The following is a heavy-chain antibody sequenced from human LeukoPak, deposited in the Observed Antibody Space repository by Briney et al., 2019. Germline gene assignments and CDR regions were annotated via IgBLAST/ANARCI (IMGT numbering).Heavy chain of an antibody. V-gene: IGHV4-4*07. J-gene: IGHJ4*02. CDR3: ARAGNNWSFDY. D-gene: IGHD1-1*01. Sequence: GTTNYNPSLKSRVTMAVDTSKNQFSLKVSSVTAADTAVYYCARAGNNWSFDYWGQGTLVTVSS. CDR2: GTT.